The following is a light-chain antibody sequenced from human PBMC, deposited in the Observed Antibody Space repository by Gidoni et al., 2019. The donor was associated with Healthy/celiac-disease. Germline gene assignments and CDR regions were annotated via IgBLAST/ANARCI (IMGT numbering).Light chain of an antibody. CDR1: QSISSY. CDR2: AAS. V-gene: IGKV1-39*01. CDR3: QQSYSTPPT. J-gene: IGKJ1*01. Sequence: DSQITLSPSSLSASVGERVTITCRASQSISSYLNWYQQKPGKAPKLLIYAASSMHSGVPSRFSGSGSGTDFTLTISSLQPEDFATYYCQQSYSTPPTFGQGTKVEIK.